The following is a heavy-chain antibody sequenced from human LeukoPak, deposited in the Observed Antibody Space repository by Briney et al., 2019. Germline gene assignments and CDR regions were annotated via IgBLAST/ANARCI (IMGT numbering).Heavy chain of an antibody. CDR2: IKQDGREK. D-gene: IGHD6-19*01. CDR3: VSGIGWLPDY. J-gene: IGHJ4*02. CDR1: AGFPFSDYW. Sequence: GGSLRLSCAASAGFPFSDYWMNGGRPAPGKGVEGVAIIKQDGREKLYVDSVKGRFTISRDNPKSSLYLQMNSLRAEDTAVYYCVSGIGWLPDYWGQGTLVTVSS. V-gene: IGHV3-7*03.